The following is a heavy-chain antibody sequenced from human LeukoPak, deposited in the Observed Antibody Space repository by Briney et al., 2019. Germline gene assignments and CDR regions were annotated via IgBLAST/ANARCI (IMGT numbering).Heavy chain of an antibody. CDR1: GGSITGSSYY. D-gene: IGHD4-11*01. CDR2: INHSGST. CDR3: ARDRLLTVTTPMSWFDP. Sequence: PSETLSLTCTISGGSITGSSYYWGWIRQSPGKGLEWIGEINHSGSTNYNPSLKSRVTISVDTSKNQFSLKLSSVTAADTAVYYCARDRLLTVTTPMSWFDPWGQGTLVTVSS. J-gene: IGHJ5*02. V-gene: IGHV4-39*07.